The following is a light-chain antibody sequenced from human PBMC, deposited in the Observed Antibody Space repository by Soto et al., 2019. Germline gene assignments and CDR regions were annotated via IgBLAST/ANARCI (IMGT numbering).Light chain of an antibody. V-gene: IGLV2-14*01. CDR1: SSDVGGYNY. J-gene: IGLJ3*02. CDR2: EVS. CDR3: SSYTSSNTLV. Sequence: SVLTQPASVSGSPGQSITISCTGTSSDVGGYNYVSWYQHHPGKAPKLIIFEVSNRPSGVSNRFSASKSGNTASLTISGLQAEDEANYYCSSYTSSNTLVFGGGTKVTVL.